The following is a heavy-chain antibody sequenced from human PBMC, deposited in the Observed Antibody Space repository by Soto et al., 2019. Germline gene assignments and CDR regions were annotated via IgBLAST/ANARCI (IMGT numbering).Heavy chain of an antibody. CDR1: GYTFTSYG. Sequence: ASVKVSCKASGYTFTSYGISWVRQAPGQGLEWMGWISAYNGNTNYAQKLQGRVTMTTGTSTSTAYMELRSLRSDDTAVYYCARGPYYYDSSGYYTYWGQGTLVTVSS. J-gene: IGHJ4*02. CDR3: ARGPYYYDSSGYYTY. V-gene: IGHV1-18*01. D-gene: IGHD3-22*01. CDR2: ISAYNGNT.